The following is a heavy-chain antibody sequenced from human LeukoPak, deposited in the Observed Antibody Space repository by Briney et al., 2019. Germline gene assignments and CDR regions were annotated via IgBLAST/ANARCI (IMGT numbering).Heavy chain of an antibody. CDR1: GFTFNDYY. J-gene: IGHJ4*02. CDR2: MSSSGSTI. V-gene: IGHV3-11*04. CDR3: ARESRQWLVLGGVDY. Sequence: PGGSLRLSCAASGFTFNDYYMSWIRQAPGKGLEWVSYMSSSGSTIYYADSVKGRFTISSDNAKNSLYLQMNSLRAEDTAVYYCARESRQWLVLGGVDYWGQGTLVTVS. D-gene: IGHD6-19*01.